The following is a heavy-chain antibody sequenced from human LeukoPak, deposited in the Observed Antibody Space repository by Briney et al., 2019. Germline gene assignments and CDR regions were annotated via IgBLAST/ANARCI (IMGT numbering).Heavy chain of an antibody. CDR1: GGSISSGYYY. J-gene: IGHJ4*02. D-gene: IGHD2-2*02. V-gene: IGHV4-61*02. CDR3: TRSRERYCTSGSCYIDLPAR. Sequence: SQTLSLTCTVSGGSISSGYYYWRWLRQPGGKVLEWIGRMYTSGSTAYTPSLNSRVTISVDTTKNPSSLKLSSVTAADTAVYYCTRSRERYCTSGSCYIDLPARWGQGTLVTVSS. CDR2: MYTSGST.